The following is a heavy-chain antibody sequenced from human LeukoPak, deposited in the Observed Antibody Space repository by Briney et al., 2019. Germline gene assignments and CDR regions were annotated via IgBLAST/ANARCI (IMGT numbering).Heavy chain of an antibody. V-gene: IGHV4-59*11. CDR3: ARHQSLKRTVTTSAWFDP. CDR1: GGSISSHY. D-gene: IGHD4-17*01. Sequence: SETLSLTCTVSGGSISSHYWSWIRQPPGKGLEWIGYIYYSGSTNYNPSLKSRVTISVDTSKNQFSLKLSSVTAADTAVYYCARHQSLKRTVTTSAWFDPWGQGTLVTVSS. CDR2: IYYSGST. J-gene: IGHJ5*02.